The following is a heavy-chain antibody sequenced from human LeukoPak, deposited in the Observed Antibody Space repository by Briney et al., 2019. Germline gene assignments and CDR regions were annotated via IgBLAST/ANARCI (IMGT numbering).Heavy chain of an antibody. Sequence: SVKVSCKASGGTFSSYAISWVRQAPGQGLEWMGGIIPIFGTANYAQKFQGRVTITADESTSTAYMELSSLRSEDTAVYYCARDLEYYDSSGPPTRYNWFDPWGQGTLVTVSS. CDR2: IIPIFGTA. D-gene: IGHD3-22*01. V-gene: IGHV1-69*13. J-gene: IGHJ5*02. CDR3: ARDLEYYDSSGPPTRYNWFDP. CDR1: GGTFSSYA.